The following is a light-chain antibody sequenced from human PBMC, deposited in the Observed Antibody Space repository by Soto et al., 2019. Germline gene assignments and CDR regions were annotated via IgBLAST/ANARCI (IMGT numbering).Light chain of an antibody. J-gene: IGLJ1*01. CDR2: EVS. CDR3: GSYTSTNTRV. Sequence: QSALTQPASVSGSPGQSITISCTGTSSDVGGYNFVSWYQQHPSTAPKLIIYEVSNRPSGVSYRFSGSKSGNTASLTISRLQAEDEADYYCGSYTSTNTRVFGTGTKLTVL. V-gene: IGLV2-14*01. CDR1: SSDVGGYNF.